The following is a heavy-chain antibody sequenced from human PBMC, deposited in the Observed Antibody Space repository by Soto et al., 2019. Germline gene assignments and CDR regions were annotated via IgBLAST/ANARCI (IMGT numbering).Heavy chain of an antibody. V-gene: IGHV3-15*01. CDR1: GITFSKAW. CDR2: IKSKSDGGTT. J-gene: IGHJ6*02. CDR3: TTTFYSDYGMDV. Sequence: EVQLVESGGGLVKPGGSLRLSCAASGITFSKAWMNWVRQSPGKGLEWVGRIKSKSDGGTTDYAAPVKGRFTISRDDSKTTLCLQMNSLKTEDTAVYYCTTTFYSDYGMDVWCQGTTVTVSS. D-gene: IGHD4-4*01.